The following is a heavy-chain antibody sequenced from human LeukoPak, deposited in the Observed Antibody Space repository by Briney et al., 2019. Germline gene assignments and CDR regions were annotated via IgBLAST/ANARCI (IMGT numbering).Heavy chain of an antibody. CDR1: GFTFSTYW. Sequence: GGSLRLSCAAPGFTFSTYWMHWVRQAPGKGLVWVSRINSDGSSTSYADSVKGRFTISRDNAKNSLYLQMDSPRAEDTAVYYCARGPQQLARPYNWFDPWGQGTLVTVSS. CDR3: ARGPQQLARPYNWFDP. J-gene: IGHJ5*02. CDR2: INSDGSST. V-gene: IGHV3-74*01. D-gene: IGHD6-13*01.